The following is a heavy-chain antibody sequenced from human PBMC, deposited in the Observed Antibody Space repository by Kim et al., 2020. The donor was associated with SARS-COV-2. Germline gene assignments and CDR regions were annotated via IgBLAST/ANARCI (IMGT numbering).Heavy chain of an antibody. V-gene: IGHV1-69*13. CDR1: GGTFSSYA. CDR2: IIPIFGTA. D-gene: IGHD6-19*01. Sequence: SVKVSCKASGGTFSSYAISWVRQAPGQGLEWMGGIIPIFGTANYAQKFQGRVTITADESTSTAYMELSSLRSEDTAVYYCARDKGYSSGWDLFDYWGQGTLVTVSS. J-gene: IGHJ4*02. CDR3: ARDKGYSSGWDLFDY.